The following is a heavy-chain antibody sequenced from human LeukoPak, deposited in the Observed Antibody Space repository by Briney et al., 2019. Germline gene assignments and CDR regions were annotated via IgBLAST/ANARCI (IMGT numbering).Heavy chain of an antibody. D-gene: IGHD2-15*01. Sequence: SETLSLTCAVSGGSISSGDYSWSWIRQPPGKGLEWIGYIYPSGSTCYNPSLKSRVIISIDGSKNQFSLKLSSVTAADTAVYYCARGSTLDYWGQGTLVTVSS. CDR3: ARGSTLDY. CDR1: GGSISSGDYS. CDR2: IYPSGST. V-gene: IGHV4-30-2*01. J-gene: IGHJ4*02.